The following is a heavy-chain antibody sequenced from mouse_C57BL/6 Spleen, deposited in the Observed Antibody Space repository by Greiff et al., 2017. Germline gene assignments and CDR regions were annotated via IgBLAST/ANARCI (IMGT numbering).Heavy chain of an antibody. J-gene: IGHJ2*01. CDR1: GYTFTSYW. V-gene: IGHV1-62-3*01. Sequence: VQLQQPGAELVKPGASVKLSCKASGYTFTSYWMHWVKQRPGRGLEWIGRIDPKNGGTKYNEKFKSKATLTVDKPSSTAYMQLSSLTSEDSAVYYCARSWDYFDYWGQGTTLTVSS. CDR2: IDPKNGGT. CDR3: ARSWDYFDY. D-gene: IGHD4-1*01.